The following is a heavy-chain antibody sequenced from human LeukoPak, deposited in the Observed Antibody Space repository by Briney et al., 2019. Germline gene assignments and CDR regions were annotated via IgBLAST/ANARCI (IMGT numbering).Heavy chain of an antibody. D-gene: IGHD3-22*01. J-gene: IGHJ1*01. CDR1: GFTFSSYA. CDR2: ISGSGGST. V-gene: IGHV3-23*01. CDR3: AKDRDYYDSSGYYQYFQH. Sequence: QPGASLRLSCAASGFTFSSYAMSWVRQAPGKGLEGVSAISGSGGSTYYADSVKGRFTISRDNSKNTLYLQMNSLGAEDTAVYYCAKDRDYYDSSGYYQYFQHWGQGTLVTVSS.